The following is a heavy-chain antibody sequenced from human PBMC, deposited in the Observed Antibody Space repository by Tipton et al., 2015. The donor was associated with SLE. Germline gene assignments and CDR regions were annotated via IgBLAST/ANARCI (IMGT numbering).Heavy chain of an antibody. CDR1: GFTFSRYT. CDR3: ARATTVTTRFDY. D-gene: IGHD4-17*01. J-gene: IGHJ4*02. V-gene: IGHV3-21*01. CDR2: ISGDSSYK. Sequence: SLRLSCAASGFTFSRYTMNWVRQAPGKGLEWVASISGDSSYKFYADSLKGRFTISRDNAKNSLYLQMNTLRAEDTAVYYCARATTVTTRFDYWGQGTLVTVSS.